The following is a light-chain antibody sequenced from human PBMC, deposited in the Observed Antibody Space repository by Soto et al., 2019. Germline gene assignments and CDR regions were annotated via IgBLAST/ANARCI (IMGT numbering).Light chain of an antibody. V-gene: IGLV2-14*01. CDR1: SSDIGGYIF. CDR2: DIN. Sequence: QSVLTQPASVSGSPGQSITVSCTGTSSDIGGYIFVSWYQQHPGKAPKLMIYDINNRPSGVSKRFSGSKSGNTASLTISGLQAEDEADYYCVSYTSSSTLYVFGTGTKLTVL. J-gene: IGLJ1*01. CDR3: VSYTSSSTLYV.